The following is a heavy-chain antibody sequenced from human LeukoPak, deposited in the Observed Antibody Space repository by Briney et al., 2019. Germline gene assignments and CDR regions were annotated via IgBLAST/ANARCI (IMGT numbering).Heavy chain of an antibody. V-gene: IGHV4-59*01. CDR1: GGSISSYY. Sequence: SETLSLTCIVSGGSISSYYWSWIRQPPGKGLEWIGYTYYSGSTNYNPSLKSRVTISVDTSKNQFSLKLSSVTAADTAVYYCARYYCSGGICYHFDYWDQGTLVTVSS. D-gene: IGHD2-15*01. CDR3: ARYYCSGGICYHFDY. CDR2: TYYSGST. J-gene: IGHJ4*02.